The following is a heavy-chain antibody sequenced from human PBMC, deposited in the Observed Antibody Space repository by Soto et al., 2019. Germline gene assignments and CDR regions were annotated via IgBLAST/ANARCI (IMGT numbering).Heavy chain of an antibody. D-gene: IGHD3-10*01. CDR3: ARVFGFGAMDI. CDR2: IYYSGST. CDR1: GGSISSGGYY. J-gene: IGHJ6*02. V-gene: IGHV4-31*03. Sequence: QVQLQESGPGLVKPSQTLSLTCTVSGGSISSGGYYWSWIRQHPGKGLEWIGYIYYSGSTYYNPYLTIRVTISADTSNNQLSLKLTSVTAADQAVYSCARVFGFGAMDISGPGTTVTVSS.